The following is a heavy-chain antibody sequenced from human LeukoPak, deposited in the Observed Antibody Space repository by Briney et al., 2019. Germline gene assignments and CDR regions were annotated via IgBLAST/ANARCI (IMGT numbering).Heavy chain of an antibody. CDR1: GFTFSSYG. Sequence: TGGSLRLSCAASGFTFSSYGMHWVRQAPGKGLEWVAVISYDGSNKYYADSVKGRFTISRDNSKNTLYLQMNSLRAEDTAVYYCAKTFDTVYFDYWGQGTLVTVSS. V-gene: IGHV3-30*18. CDR3: AKTFDTVYFDY. D-gene: IGHD4-17*01. CDR2: ISYDGSNK. J-gene: IGHJ4*02.